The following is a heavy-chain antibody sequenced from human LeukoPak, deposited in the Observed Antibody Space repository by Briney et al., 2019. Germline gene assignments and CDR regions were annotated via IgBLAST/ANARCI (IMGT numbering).Heavy chain of an antibody. CDR3: ARDLYYESSGYYF. D-gene: IGHD3-22*01. Sequence: ASVKVSCKASGYTFTSYGISWVRQAPGQGLEWMGWISAYNGNTNYAQKLQGRVTMTTDISTSTTYMELRSLRSDDTAVYYCARDLYYESSGYYFWGQGTLVTVSS. CDR1: GYTFTSYG. J-gene: IGHJ4*02. CDR2: ISAYNGNT. V-gene: IGHV1-18*01.